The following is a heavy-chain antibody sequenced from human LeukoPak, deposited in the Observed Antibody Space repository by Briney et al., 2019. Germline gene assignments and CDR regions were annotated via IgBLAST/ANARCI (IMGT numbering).Heavy chain of an antibody. V-gene: IGHV4-34*01. CDR2: INHSGST. J-gene: IGHJ4*02. D-gene: IGHD6-13*01. CDR3: ARGSRIAAAGNFDY. CDR1: GGSFSGYY. Sequence: SSETLSLTCAVYGGSFSGYYWSWIRHPPGKGLEWLGEINHSGSTNYNPSLKSRVTISVDTSKNQFSLKLSSVTAADTAVYYCARGSRIAAAGNFDYWGQGTLVTVSS.